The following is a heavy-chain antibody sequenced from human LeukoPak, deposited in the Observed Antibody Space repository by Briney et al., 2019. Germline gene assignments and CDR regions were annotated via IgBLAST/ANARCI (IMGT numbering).Heavy chain of an antibody. CDR3: ARGVPAAQWYYYYYMDV. CDR2: ISSSGSTI. V-gene: IGHV3-48*04. D-gene: IGHD2-2*01. Sequence: GGSLRLSCAASGFTFSSYSMNWARQAPGKGLEWVSYISSSGSTIYYADSVKGRFTISRDNAKNSLYLQMNSLRAEDTAVYYCARGVPAAQWYYYYYMDVWGKGTTVTVSS. J-gene: IGHJ6*03. CDR1: GFTFSSYS.